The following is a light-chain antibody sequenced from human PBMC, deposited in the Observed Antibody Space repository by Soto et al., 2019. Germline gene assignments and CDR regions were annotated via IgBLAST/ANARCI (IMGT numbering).Light chain of an antibody. CDR1: QSVSSY. CDR3: QQYNNWPKT. J-gene: IGKJ1*01. Sequence: IVLTQSPATLSLSPGERATLSCRASQSVSSYLAWYQQKPGQAPRLLIYGASTRDTGIPARFSGSGSGTEFTLTISSLQSEDFAVYYCQQYNNWPKTFGQGTKVDIK. CDR2: GAS. V-gene: IGKV3-15*01.